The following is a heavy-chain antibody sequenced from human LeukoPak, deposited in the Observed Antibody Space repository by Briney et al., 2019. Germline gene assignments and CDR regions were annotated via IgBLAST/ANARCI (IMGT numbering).Heavy chain of an antibody. D-gene: IGHD5-24*01. V-gene: IGHV1-46*01. CDR2: INPIGGST. CDR3: ARALRMATIPGVNMNYFDY. CDR1: GYTFTGYY. J-gene: IGHJ4*02. Sequence: ASVKVSCKASGYTFTGYYMHWVRQPPGQGLEWMGIINPIGGSTIYAQKFQGRVTMTRDTSTSTVYMELSSLRSEDTAVYYCARALRMATIPGVNMNYFDYWGQGTLVTVSS.